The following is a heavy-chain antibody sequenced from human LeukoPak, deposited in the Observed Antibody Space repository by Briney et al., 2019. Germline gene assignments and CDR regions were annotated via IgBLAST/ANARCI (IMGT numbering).Heavy chain of an antibody. J-gene: IGHJ3*02. Sequence: PGRSLRLSCAASGFTFSNYGMHWVRQAPGKGLEWVAVISYDGSIKYYADSVKGRFTISRDNSKNTFYLQMISLRAEDTAVYYCAKDGGLTVTTHDAFDIWGQGTMVTVSS. D-gene: IGHD4-17*01. CDR2: ISYDGSIK. CDR3: AKDGGLTVTTHDAFDI. CDR1: GFTFSNYG. V-gene: IGHV3-30*18.